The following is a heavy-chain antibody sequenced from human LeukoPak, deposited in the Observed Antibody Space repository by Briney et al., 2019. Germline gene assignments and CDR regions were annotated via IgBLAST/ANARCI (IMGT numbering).Heavy chain of an antibody. CDR2: IYTSGST. Sequence: PSETLSLTCTVSGGSISSGSYHWGWVRQPAGTGLEWVGRIYTSGSTNYNPSVKSRVTISVDTSKNQFSLKLSSVTAADTAVYYCARDSSGWNSNGAFDIWGEGTMVTVSS. CDR1: GGSISSGSYH. D-gene: IGHD6-19*01. CDR3: ARDSSGWNSNGAFDI. V-gene: IGHV4-61*02. J-gene: IGHJ3*02.